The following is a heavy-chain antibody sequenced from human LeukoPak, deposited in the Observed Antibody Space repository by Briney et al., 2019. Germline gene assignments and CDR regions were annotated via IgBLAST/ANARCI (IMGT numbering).Heavy chain of an antibody. CDR1: GFTFSSYS. CDR3: ARDPATYGSGSYYYYFEY. D-gene: IGHD3-10*01. J-gene: IGHJ4*02. Sequence: GGSLRLSCAASGFTFSSYSMNWVRQAPGTGLEWVSSISSSSSYIYYADSVKGRFTISRDNAKNSLYLQMNSLRAEDTAVYYCARDPATYGSGSYYYYFEYWGQGTLVTVSS. V-gene: IGHV3-21*01. CDR2: ISSSSSYI.